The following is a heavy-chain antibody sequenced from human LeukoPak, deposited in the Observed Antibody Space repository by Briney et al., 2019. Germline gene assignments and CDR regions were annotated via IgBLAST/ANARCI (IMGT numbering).Heavy chain of an antibody. CDR3: ARSSTAMVRGVIKRTTTWYSYYYMDV. J-gene: IGHJ6*03. Sequence: PGGSLRLSCAASGFTFSSYSMNWVRQAPGKGLEWVSSISSSSSYIYYADSVKGRFAISRDNAKNSLYLQMNSLRAEDTAVYYCARSSTAMVRGVIKRTTTWYSYYYMDVWGKGTTVTVSS. CDR1: GFTFSSYS. CDR2: ISSSSSYI. V-gene: IGHV3-21*01. D-gene: IGHD3-10*01.